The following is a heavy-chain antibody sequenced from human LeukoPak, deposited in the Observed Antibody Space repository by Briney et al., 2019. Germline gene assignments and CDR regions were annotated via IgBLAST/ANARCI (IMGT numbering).Heavy chain of an antibody. CDR3: ARAPKDVYYDSSGYYLGDWFDP. V-gene: IGHV1-18*01. Sequence: ASVKVSCKASGYTFTSYGISWVRQAPGQGLEWMGRISAYNGNSNYAQKLQGRVTMTTDTSTSTAYVELRSLRSDDTAVYYCARAPKDVYYDSSGYYLGDWFDPWGQGTLVTVSS. CDR1: GYTFTSYG. D-gene: IGHD3-22*01. CDR2: ISAYNGNS. J-gene: IGHJ5*02.